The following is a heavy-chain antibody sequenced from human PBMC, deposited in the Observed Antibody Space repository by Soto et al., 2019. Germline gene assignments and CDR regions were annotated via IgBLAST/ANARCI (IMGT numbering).Heavy chain of an antibody. Sequence: QVQLVESGGGVVQPGRSLRLSCAASGFTFSNFGMHWVRQAPGQGLEWVAAISADGSDKYFSGSVKGRVTISRDNSKNTLFLPMNRLRREDTAVYYCVKGSDVARQELDYWGQGTLVTVSS. CDR2: ISADGSDK. D-gene: IGHD3-3*01. CDR1: GFTFSNFG. J-gene: IGHJ4*02. V-gene: IGHV3-30*18. CDR3: VKGSDVARQELDY.